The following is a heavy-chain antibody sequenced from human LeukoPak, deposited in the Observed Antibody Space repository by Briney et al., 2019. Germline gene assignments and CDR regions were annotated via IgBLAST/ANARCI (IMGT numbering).Heavy chain of an antibody. Sequence: SGGSLRLSCAASGFTFSSYAMSWVRQAPGKGLEWVSAISGSGGSTYYADSVKGRFTISRDNSKNRLYLQMNSLRAEDTAVYYCARAEGYGGELDSWGQGTLVTVSS. V-gene: IGHV3-23*01. CDR2: ISGSGGST. D-gene: IGHD4-23*01. CDR1: GFTFSSYA. CDR3: ARAEGYGGELDS. J-gene: IGHJ4*02.